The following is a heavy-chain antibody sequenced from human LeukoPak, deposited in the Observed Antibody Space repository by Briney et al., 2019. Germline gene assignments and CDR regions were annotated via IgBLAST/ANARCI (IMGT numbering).Heavy chain of an antibody. J-gene: IGHJ6*02. CDR1: GGSVSSGSYY. V-gene: IGHV4-61*01. CDR2: IYYSGST. D-gene: IGHD6-6*01. Sequence: SETLSLTCTVSGGSVSSGSYYWSWIRQPPGKGLAWIGYIYYSGSTNYNPSLKSRVTISVDTSKKQFSLNLSSATAADTAVYYCARVAARYVGMDVWGQGTTVTVSS. CDR3: ARVAARYVGMDV.